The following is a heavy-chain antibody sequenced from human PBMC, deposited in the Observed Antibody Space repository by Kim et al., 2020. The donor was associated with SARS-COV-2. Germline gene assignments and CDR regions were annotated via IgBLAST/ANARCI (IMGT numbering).Heavy chain of an antibody. CDR2: INEEGSQK. V-gene: IGHV3-7*01. D-gene: IGHD3-10*01. CDR1: GFTFNNYW. Sequence: GGSLRLSCAASGFTFNNYWMNWVRQAPGKGLEWVANINEEGSQKYYVDSVKGRFTISRDNAKNSVYMQMNSLRAEDTAVYYCARGGSVVWGQGTTVIVSS. CDR3: ARGGSVV. J-gene: IGHJ6*02.